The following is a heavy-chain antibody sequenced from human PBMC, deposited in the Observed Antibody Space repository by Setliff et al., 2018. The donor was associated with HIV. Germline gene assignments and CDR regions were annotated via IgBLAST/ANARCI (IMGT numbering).Heavy chain of an antibody. CDR1: GGSISTYH. Sequence: SETLSLTCSVSGGSISTYHWSWIRQPPGKGLEWIGYIYKSGSTNYSPSLKSRVTISPGTSKNQFSLRLTSVTATDTAVYYCAQNYGWALGNWGPGTLVTVSS. V-gene: IGHV4-59*08. CDR3: AQNYGWALGN. CDR2: IYKSGST. D-gene: IGHD3-10*01. J-gene: IGHJ4*02.